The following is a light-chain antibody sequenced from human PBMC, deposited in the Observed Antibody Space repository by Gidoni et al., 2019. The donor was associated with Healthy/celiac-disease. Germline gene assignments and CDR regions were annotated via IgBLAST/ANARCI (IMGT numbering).Light chain of an antibody. Sequence: QSVLTQPPSASGTPGQGGTISCSGRSSNIGSNTVNWYQPLPGTAPKLLIYSNHQRPSGVPDRFSGSKSGTSASLAISGLQSEDEADYYCAAWDDSLNGRVFGGGTKLTVL. CDR3: AAWDDSLNGRV. V-gene: IGLV1-44*01. CDR2: SNH. CDR1: SSNIGSNT. J-gene: IGLJ2*01.